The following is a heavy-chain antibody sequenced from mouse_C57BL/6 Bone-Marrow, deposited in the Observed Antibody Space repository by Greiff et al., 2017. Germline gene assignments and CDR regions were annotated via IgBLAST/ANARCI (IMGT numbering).Heavy chain of an antibody. J-gene: IGHJ2*01. CDR1: GFNIKDDY. CDR2: IDPENGAS. V-gene: IGHV14-4*01. Sequence: VQLQQSGAELVRPGASVKLSCTASGFNIKDDYMHWVKQRPEQGLEWIGWIDPENGASEYASKFQGKATITADTSSNTAYLQLSSLTSEDTAVYYCTTLWYFDYWGQGTTLTVSS. D-gene: IGHD1-1*02. CDR3: TTLWYFDY.